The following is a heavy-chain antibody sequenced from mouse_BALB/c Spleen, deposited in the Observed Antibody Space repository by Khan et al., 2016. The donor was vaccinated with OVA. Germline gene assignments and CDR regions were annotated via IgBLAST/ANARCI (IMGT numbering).Heavy chain of an antibody. CDR3: SREVGTMAY. CDR1: GYTFTNYW. V-gene: IGHV1-69*02. CDR2: IYPSDSYT. J-gene: IGHJ3*01. Sequence: QVQLQQPGAEVVRPGTSVKLSCKASGYTFTNYWINWVKQRPGQGLEWIGNIYPSDSYTNYNPNFKDKATLTVDKSSNTAYLQLSSPTADDSAVYYCSREVGTMAYWGHGTLVTVSA. D-gene: IGHD1-1*02.